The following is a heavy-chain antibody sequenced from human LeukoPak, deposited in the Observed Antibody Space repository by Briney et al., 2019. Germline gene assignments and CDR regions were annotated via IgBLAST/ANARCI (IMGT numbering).Heavy chain of an antibody. CDR2: ISYDGSNK. Sequence: PGGSLRLSCAASGFTFSSYDMHSVRQAPGKGLEWVTVISYDGSNKYYADSVKGRFTISRDNSKNTLYLQMNSLRAEDTAVYYCARDVDTSIYSPCGYWGQGTLVTVSS. D-gene: IGHD3-3*02. CDR3: ARDVDTSIYSPCGY. J-gene: IGHJ4*02. CDR1: GFTFSSYD. V-gene: IGHV3-30-3*01.